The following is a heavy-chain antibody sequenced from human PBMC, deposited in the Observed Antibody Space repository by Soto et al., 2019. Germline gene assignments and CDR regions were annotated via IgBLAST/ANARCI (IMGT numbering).Heavy chain of an antibody. V-gene: IGHV1-8*01. CDR3: ARLPSYYYGSGSTSDY. CDR2: MNPNSGNT. D-gene: IGHD3-10*01. J-gene: IGHJ4*02. CDR1: GYTFTSYD. Sequence: ASVKVSCKASGYTFTSYDINWVRQATGQGLEWMGWMNPNSGNTGYAQKFQGRVTMTRNTSRSTAYMELSSLRSEDTAVYYCARLPSYYYGSGSTSDYWGQGTLVTVSS.